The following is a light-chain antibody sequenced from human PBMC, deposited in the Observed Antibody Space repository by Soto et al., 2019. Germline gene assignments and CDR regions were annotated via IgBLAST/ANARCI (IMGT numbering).Light chain of an antibody. V-gene: IGLV1-47*01. Sequence: QSVLTQPPSASGTPGQGVTISCSGRTSNIGSNYVYWYQQLPGTAPKLLIYRNNQRPSGVPDRFSGSKSGTSASLAISGLRSYDEADYFCATWDDSLNGFYVFGTGTKLTVL. CDR3: ATWDDSLNGFYV. CDR1: TSNIGSNY. CDR2: RNN. J-gene: IGLJ1*01.